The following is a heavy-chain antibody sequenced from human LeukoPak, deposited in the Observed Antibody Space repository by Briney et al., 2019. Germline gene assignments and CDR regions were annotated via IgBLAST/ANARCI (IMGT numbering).Heavy chain of an antibody. V-gene: IGHV3-48*03. CDR2: FSSSATTT. CDR3: ARVGGVCTSGWCSYGMDV. J-gene: IGHJ6*02. D-gene: IGHD6-19*01. Sequence: GGSLRLSCQASGFTFSTYELSWVRQAPGKGLEWVSYFSSSATTTYYADSVKRRFTISRDNAKNSLYLQTNSLRAEDAAVYYCARVGGVCTSGWCSYGMDVWGQGTTVTVSS. CDR1: GFTFSTYE.